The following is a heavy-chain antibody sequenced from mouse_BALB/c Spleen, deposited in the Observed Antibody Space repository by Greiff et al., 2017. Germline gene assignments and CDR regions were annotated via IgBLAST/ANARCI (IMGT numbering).Heavy chain of an antibody. V-gene: IGHV1-80*01. CDR2: IYPGDGDT. CDR1: GYTFSSYW. J-gene: IGHJ3*01. Sequence: VQLQQSGAELMKPGASVKISCKATGYTFSSYWIEWVKQRPGHGLEWIGQIYPGDGDTNYNGKFKGKATLTADKSSSTAYMQLSSLTSEDSAVYFCARWAYWGQGTLVTVSA. CDR3: ARWAY.